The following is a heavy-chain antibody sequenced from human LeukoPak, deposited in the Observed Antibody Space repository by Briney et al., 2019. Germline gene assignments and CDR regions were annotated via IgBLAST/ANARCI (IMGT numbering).Heavy chain of an antibody. CDR3: VKGATTGWYYFDY. CDR1: GFTFSSYA. CDR2: ISGSGGST. J-gene: IGHJ4*02. D-gene: IGHD6-19*01. V-gene: IGHV3-23*01. Sequence: PGGSLRLSCAASGFTFSSYAMSWVRQAPGKGLEWVSAISGSGGSTYYADSVKGRFTISRDSAKNSLYLQMDSLRAEDTALYYCVKGATTGWYYFDYWGQGTQVTVSS.